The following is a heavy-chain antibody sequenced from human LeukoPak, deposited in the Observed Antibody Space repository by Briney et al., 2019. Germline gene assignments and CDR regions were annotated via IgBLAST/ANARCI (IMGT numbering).Heavy chain of an antibody. D-gene: IGHD2-2*01. CDR2: ISGSGGST. CDR1: GFTFSSYA. CDR3: AKDPRQGYCSSTSCYDWFDP. Sequence: PGGSLRLSCAASGFTFSSYAMSWVRQAPGKGLEWVSAISGSGGSTYYADSVKGRFTISRDNSKNTLYLQMNSLRAEDTAVYYCAKDPRQGYCSSTSCYDWFDPWGQGTLVTVSS. J-gene: IGHJ5*02. V-gene: IGHV3-23*01.